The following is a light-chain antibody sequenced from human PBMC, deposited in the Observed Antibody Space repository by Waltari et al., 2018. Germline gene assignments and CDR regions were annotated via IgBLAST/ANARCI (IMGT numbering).Light chain of an antibody. CDR3: ATWDNSLSDVV. Sequence: QSVLTQPPSVSAAPGQKVTISCSGTSSNIGNYYVSWYHQVPGAAPKLLIHDNNKRRSGIPDRFSAAKSGTSATLGITGRQIGDEADYYCATWDNSLSDVVFGGGTKLTVL. V-gene: IGLV1-51*01. CDR2: DNN. J-gene: IGLJ2*01. CDR1: SSNIGNYY.